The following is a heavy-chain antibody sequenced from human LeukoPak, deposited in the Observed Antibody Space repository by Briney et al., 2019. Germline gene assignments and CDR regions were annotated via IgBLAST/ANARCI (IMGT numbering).Heavy chain of an antibody. J-gene: IGHJ6*03. D-gene: IGHD3-16*01. CDR3: ARETSQKGAHYMDV. CDR1: GGSISSYY. CDR2: IYYSGST. V-gene: IGHV4-59*01. Sequence: SETLSLTCTVSGGSISSYYWSWIRQLPGKGLEWIGYIYYSGSTNYNPSLKSRVTISVDTSKNQFSLKLSSVTPADTAVYYCARETSQKGAHYMDVWGKGTTVTISS.